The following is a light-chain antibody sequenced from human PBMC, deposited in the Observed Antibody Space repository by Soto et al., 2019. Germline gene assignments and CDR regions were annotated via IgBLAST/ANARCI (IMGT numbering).Light chain of an antibody. CDR1: QSVSSN. V-gene: IGKV3-15*01. Sequence: EIVITQSPATLSVSPGERATLSCRASQSVSSNLAWYQQKPGQAPRLLIYGASTRATGIPARFSGSGSGTEFTLTISSLXSEDFAVYYCQHYNNWPPYTFGQGTRLEIK. J-gene: IGKJ5*01. CDR2: GAS. CDR3: QHYNNWPPYT.